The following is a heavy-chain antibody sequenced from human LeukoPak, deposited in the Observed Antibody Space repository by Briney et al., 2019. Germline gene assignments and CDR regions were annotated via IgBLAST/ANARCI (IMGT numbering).Heavy chain of an antibody. J-gene: IGHJ6*03. Sequence: ASVKVSCKASGYTFTSYDINWVRQATGQGLEWMGWINPNSGGTNYAQKFQGRVTMTRDTSISTAYMELSRLRSDDTAVYYCARVGRVTGYYYYYMDVWGKGTTVTVSS. CDR3: ARVGRVTGYYYYYMDV. CDR1: GYTFTSYD. D-gene: IGHD1-14*01. V-gene: IGHV1-2*02. CDR2: INPNSGGT.